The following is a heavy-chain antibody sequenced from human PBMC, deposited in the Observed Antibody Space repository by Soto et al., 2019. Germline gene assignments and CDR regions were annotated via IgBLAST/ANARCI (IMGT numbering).Heavy chain of an antibody. CDR2: TYPSVSS. V-gene: IGHV4-38-2*02. CDR1: GFAISRGYY. CDR3: ARVKVGTKFFDN. D-gene: IGHD1-1*01. J-gene: IGHJ4*02. Sequence: SETLSLTCSVSGFAISRGYYWSWVRQPPGKGLEWIGSTYPSVSSYHNPSLATRLRLSIDTSKNQFTLNLTSVTAADTALYFCARVKVGTKFFDNWGQGIQVTVSS.